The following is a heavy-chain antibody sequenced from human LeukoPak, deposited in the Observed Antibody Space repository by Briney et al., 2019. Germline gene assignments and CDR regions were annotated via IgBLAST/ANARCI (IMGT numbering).Heavy chain of an antibody. D-gene: IGHD3-22*01. CDR2: IKSKTSGLTT. CDR3: ATGSLYSGYVFYY. J-gene: IGHJ4*02. Sequence: SGGSLRLSCAASGLTFNDAWMSWVRQAPGKGLEWVGRIKSKTSGLTTDFAAPVQGRFTVSRDDSRNTLYLQMHSLKTEDTALYYCATGSLYSGYVFYYWGQGTLVTVSS. CDR1: GLTFNDAW. V-gene: IGHV3-15*01.